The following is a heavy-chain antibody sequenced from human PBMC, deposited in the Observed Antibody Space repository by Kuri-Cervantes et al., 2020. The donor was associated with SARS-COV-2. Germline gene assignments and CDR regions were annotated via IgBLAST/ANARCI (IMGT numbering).Heavy chain of an antibody. V-gene: IGHV4-4*07. CDR1: GGSISSYY. CDR3: ARDVVTGNRVGPTSDAFDI. J-gene: IGHJ3*02. D-gene: IGHD1-20*01. CDR2: IYTSGST. Sequence: ESLKISCTVSGGSISSYYWSWIRQPAGKGLEWIGRIYTSGSTNYNPSLKSRVTMSVDTSKNQFSLKLSSVTAADTAVYYCARDVVTGNRVGPTSDAFDIWGQGTMVTVSS.